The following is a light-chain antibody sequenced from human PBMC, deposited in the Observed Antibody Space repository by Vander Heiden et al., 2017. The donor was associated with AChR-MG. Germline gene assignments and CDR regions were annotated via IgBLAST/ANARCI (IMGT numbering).Light chain of an antibody. CDR2: DAS. J-gene: IGKJ4*01. V-gene: IGKV1-33*01. CDR1: QDISTY. Sequence: IQMTQSPSSLSASVGDRVTITCQASQDISTYLNWYQQKPGKAPKLLIYDASNLEAGVPSRFNGSGSGTDFTFTISSLHPEDIATYYCQQFDDLLLNFGGGTKVEIK. CDR3: QQFDDLLLN.